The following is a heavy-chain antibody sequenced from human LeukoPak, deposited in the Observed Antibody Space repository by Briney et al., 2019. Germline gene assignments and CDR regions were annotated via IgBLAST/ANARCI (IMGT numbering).Heavy chain of an antibody. J-gene: IGHJ4*02. Sequence: SETLSLTCAVSGGSITNSYWWTWVRQSPGKGLEWVGEIYYSGSTNYNPSLKSRVTMSVDKSKNQFSLKLSSVTAADTAVYYCARGRGYPGNYYFDYWGQGTLVTVSS. CDR1: GGSITNSYW. CDR3: ARGRGYPGNYYFDY. D-gene: IGHD1-7*01. CDR2: IYYSGST. V-gene: IGHV4-4*02.